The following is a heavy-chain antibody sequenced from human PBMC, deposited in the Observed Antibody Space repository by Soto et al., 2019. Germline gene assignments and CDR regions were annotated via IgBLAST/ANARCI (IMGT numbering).Heavy chain of an antibody. CDR2: SHKSGSS. CDR3: ARDVAYDSSGYYYGAFYDY. J-gene: IGHJ4*02. V-gene: IGHV4-59*01. D-gene: IGHD3-22*01. Sequence: PSETLSLTCTVSGGSFDNYYWSWIRQPPGKGLEWIGYSHKSGSSDYNPSLKGRVNIAFDTSKNQFSLHLTSVTAADTAVYYCARDVAYDSSGYYYGAFYDYWGQGTLVTVS. CDR1: GGSFDNYY.